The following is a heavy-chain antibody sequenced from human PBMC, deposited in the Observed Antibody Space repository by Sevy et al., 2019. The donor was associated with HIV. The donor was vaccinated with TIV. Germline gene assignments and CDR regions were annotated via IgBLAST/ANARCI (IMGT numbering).Heavy chain of an antibody. D-gene: IGHD3-10*01. Sequence: SEILSLTCTVSGGPVSGHFWSWIRQPPGKGLEWIAYIYDSGSTNYNASLRSRVTISIDTSNNQFSLKVTSVTAADTAVYYSASGAATVYYDSGGFSPSLDLWGQGTLVTVSS. CDR1: GGPVSGHF. CDR2: IYDSGST. J-gene: IGHJ4*02. CDR3: ASGAATVYYDSGGFSPSLDL. V-gene: IGHV4-59*02.